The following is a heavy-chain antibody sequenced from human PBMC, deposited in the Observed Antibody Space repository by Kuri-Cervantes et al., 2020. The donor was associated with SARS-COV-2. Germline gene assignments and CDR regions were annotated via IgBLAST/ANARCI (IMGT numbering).Heavy chain of an antibody. CDR3: AGASTTIYGVLIALFSSNAFGI. V-gene: IGHV4-34*01. Sequence: SETLSLTCTVYGGSFSGFYWSWIRQAPGKGLEWIGEINHSGSANYSPSLKSRVTISVDTSKNQFSLRLSSVTAADTGVYYCAGASTTIYGVLIALFSSNAFGIWGQGTMVTVSS. CDR2: INHSGSA. CDR1: GGSFSGFY. D-gene: IGHD3-3*01. J-gene: IGHJ3*02.